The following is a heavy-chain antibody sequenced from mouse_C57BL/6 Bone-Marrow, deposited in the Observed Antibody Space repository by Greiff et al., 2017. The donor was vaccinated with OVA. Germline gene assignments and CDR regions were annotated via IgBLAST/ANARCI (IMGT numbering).Heavy chain of an antibody. CDR1: GYTFTSYW. J-gene: IGHJ1*03. Sequence: QVQLQQPGAELVRPGSSVKLSCKASGYTFTSYWMHWVKQRPIQGLEWIGNIDPSDSETHYNQKFKDKATLTVDKSSSTAYMQLSSLTSEDSAVYYCARFYDSSYWDFDVWGTGTTVTVSS. D-gene: IGHD1-1*01. V-gene: IGHV1-52*01. CDR3: ARFYDSSYWDFDV. CDR2: IDPSDSET.